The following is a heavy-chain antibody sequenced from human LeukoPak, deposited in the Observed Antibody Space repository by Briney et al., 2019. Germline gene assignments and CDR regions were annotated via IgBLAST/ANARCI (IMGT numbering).Heavy chain of an antibody. J-gene: IGHJ4*02. V-gene: IGHV1-69*04. CDR2: IIPILGIA. CDR1: GYTFTSYG. CDR3: ARAPRGYSYGCPDY. D-gene: IGHD5-18*01. Sequence: GASVKVSCKASGYTFTSYGISWVRQAPGQGLEWMGRIIPILGIANYAQKFQGRVTITADKSTSTAYMELSSLRSEDTAVYYCARAPRGYSYGCPDYWGQGTLVTVSS.